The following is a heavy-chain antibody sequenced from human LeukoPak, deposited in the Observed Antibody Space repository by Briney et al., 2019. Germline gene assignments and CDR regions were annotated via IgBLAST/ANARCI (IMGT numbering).Heavy chain of an antibody. J-gene: IGHJ4*02. CDR3: ARVSGYDWESFYDY. Sequence: SETLSLTCAVYGGSFSGYYWSWIRQPPGKGLEWIGEINHSGSTNYNPSLKSRVTISVDTSKNQFSLKLSSVTAADTAVYYCARVSGYDWESFYDYWGQGILVTVSS. CDR1: GGSFSGYY. CDR2: INHSGST. D-gene: IGHD5-12*01. V-gene: IGHV4-34*01.